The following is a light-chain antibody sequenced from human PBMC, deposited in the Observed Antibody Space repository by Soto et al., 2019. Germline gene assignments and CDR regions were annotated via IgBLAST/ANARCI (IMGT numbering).Light chain of an antibody. V-gene: IGLV2-14*01. CDR3: SSYTSSSFWV. CDR2: EVS. Sequence: QSALTQPASVSGSPGQSITISCTGTSSDVGGYNYVSWYQQHPGKAPKLMIYEVSNRPSGISNRFSGSKPGNTASLTISGLQAEDEADYYCSSYTSSSFWVFGGGTKLTVL. CDR1: SSDVGGYNY. J-gene: IGLJ3*02.